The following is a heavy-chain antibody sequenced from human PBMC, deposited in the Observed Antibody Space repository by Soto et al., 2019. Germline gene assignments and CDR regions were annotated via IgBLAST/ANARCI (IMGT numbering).Heavy chain of an antibody. CDR1: GYTFTGYY. CDR3: ARDLMGYCISTSCYWAYGMDV. CDR2: INPNSGGT. J-gene: IGHJ6*02. D-gene: IGHD2-2*01. Sequence: ASVKVYCKASGYTFTGYYMHWVRQAPGQGLEWMGWINPNSGGTNYAQKFQGWVTMTRDTSISTAYMELSRLRSDDTAVYYCARDLMGYCISTSCYWAYGMDVWGQGTTVTVSS. V-gene: IGHV1-2*04.